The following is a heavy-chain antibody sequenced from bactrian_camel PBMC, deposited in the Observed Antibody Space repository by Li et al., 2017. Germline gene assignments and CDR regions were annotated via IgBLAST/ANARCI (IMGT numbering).Heavy chain of an antibody. D-gene: IGHD6*01. V-gene: IGHV3S53*01. J-gene: IGHJ4*01. CDR2: IDTRGSV. CDR3: AEGRGSRGEHRYSLNY. CDR1: AYTPANVR. Sequence: VQLVESGGGSVQAGGSLRLSCAFDAYTPANVRMAWFRQPPGKSREGVAAIDTRGSVTIADSVKGRFTISQDSARNTVHLQMNNLQPEDTATYYCAEGRGSRGEHRYSLNYWGQGTQVTVS.